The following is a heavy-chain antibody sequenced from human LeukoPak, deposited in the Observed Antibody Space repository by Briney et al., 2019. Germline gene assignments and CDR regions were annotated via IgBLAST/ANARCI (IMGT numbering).Heavy chain of an antibody. D-gene: IGHD1-26*01. CDR2: ISGYNGNT. CDR3: ARGRSGLRATPWFDP. CDR1: GYTFTTYN. Sequence: ASVKVSCKASGYTFTTYNINWVRQAPGQGLEWMGWISGYNGNTNYAQKLQGRVTMTTDTSTSTAYLELRSLRSDDTALYYCARGRSGLRATPWFDPWGQGTLVTVFS. V-gene: IGHV1-18*01. J-gene: IGHJ5*02.